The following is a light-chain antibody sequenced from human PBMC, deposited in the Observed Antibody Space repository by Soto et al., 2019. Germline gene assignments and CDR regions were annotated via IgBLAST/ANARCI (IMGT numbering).Light chain of an antibody. CDR2: DAS. CDR3: QHRDNWSYI. Sequence: EIVLTQSPATLSLSPGESDTLSCRASESVRHYVAWYQQKPGQAPRLLIYDASSRATGIPARFSGSGSGTDYTLTISKLESKDFAVYYCQHRDNWSYIFGQGTKLEL. V-gene: IGKV3-11*01. CDR1: ESVRHY. J-gene: IGKJ2*01.